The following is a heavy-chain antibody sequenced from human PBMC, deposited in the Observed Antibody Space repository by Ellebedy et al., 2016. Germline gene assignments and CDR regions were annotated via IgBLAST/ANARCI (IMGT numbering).Heavy chain of an antibody. CDR3: RQGHYANY. V-gene: IGHV3-23*01. CDR1: GLTVSRFF. J-gene: IGHJ4*02. Sequence: GESLKISXAPSGLTVSRFFMGWVRQAPGKGLEWVSTMRGDGAKTHLADSVKGRFTMSRDIPKNTVYLQMNRLRAEDTAVYYCRQGHYANYWGQGTLVIVSS. CDR2: MRGDGAKT. D-gene: IGHD4-17*01.